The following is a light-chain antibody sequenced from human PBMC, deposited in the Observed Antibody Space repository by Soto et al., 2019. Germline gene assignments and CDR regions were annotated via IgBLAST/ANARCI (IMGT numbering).Light chain of an antibody. J-gene: IGLJ1*01. V-gene: IGLV2-11*01. CDR3: CSYTSSSPYV. Sequence: HSALTQPRSVSGSPGQSVTISCTATGSDVGDSSHVSWYQLHPGKAPKLMIYEVNNRPSGVPDRFSGSKSGSTASLTISGLQAEDEAEYYCCSYTSSSPYVFGTGTKLTVL. CDR2: EVN. CDR1: GSDVGDSSH.